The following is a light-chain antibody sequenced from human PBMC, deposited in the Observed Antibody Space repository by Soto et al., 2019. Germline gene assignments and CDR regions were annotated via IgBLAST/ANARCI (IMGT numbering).Light chain of an antibody. J-gene: IGKJ1*01. Sequence: DIQMTQSPSSLSSSVEDRITXTCLASQSISSYLNWYQQKPGKAPKLLIYAASTLQSGVPSRFSASGSGTDFSLTISSLEPEDFAVYYCQQYGTSPWTFGQGTKVDI. CDR3: QQYGTSPWT. CDR1: QSISSY. V-gene: IGKV1-39*01. CDR2: AAS.